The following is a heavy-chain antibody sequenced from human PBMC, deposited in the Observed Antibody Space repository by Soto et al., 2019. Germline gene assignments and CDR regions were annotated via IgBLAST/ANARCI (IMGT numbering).Heavy chain of an antibody. CDR3: ARGYCSGGSCYRWFDP. J-gene: IGHJ5*02. Sequence: SETLSLTCTVSGGSISSYYWSWIRQPPGKGLEWIGYIYYSGSTNYNPSLKSRVTISVDTSKNQFSLKLSSVTAADTAVYYCARGYCSGGSCYRWFDPWGQGTLVTVSS. CDR2: IYYSGST. D-gene: IGHD2-15*01. V-gene: IGHV4-59*01. CDR1: GGSISSYY.